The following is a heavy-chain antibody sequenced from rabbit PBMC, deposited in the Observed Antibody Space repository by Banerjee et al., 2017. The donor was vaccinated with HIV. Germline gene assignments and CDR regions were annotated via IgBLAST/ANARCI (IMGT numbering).Heavy chain of an antibody. Sequence: QEQLEESGGGLVQPEGSLTLTCTASGFDFSSNAMCWVRQAPGKGLEWIACINTSSGSTVYATWAKGRFTISRTSSTTVSLQMTSLTAADTASYFCARDLAGVIGWNFGLWGPGTLVTVS. CDR2: INTSSGST. D-gene: IGHD4-1*01. CDR1: GFDFSSNA. CDR3: ARDLAGVIGWNFGL. J-gene: IGHJ4*01. V-gene: IGHV1S45*01.